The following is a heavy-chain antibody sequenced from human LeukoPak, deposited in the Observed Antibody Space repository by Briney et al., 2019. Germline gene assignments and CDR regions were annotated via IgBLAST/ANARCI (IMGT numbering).Heavy chain of an antibody. J-gene: IGHJ6*03. V-gene: IGHV3-7*01. CDR3: ARAQGYYPYYYYYMDV. D-gene: IGHD3-22*01. Sequence: PGGSLRLSCVGSGFTFSTYWMSWVRQAPGKGPEWVANINQDGSYKFYVDSVKGRFTISRDNAKNSLYLQMNSLRAEDTAVYYCARAQGYYPYYYYYMDVWGKGTTVTISS. CDR2: INQDGSYK. CDR1: GFTFSTYW.